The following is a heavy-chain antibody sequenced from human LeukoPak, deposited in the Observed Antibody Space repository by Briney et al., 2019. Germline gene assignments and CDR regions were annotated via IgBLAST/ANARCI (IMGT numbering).Heavy chain of an antibody. Sequence: SETLSLTCAVYGGSFGGYYWSWIRQPPGKGLEWVGEINHSGSTNYNPSLKSRVTVSVDTSKNQFSLKVSSVTAADTAVYYCARAAANFNWFDPWGQGTLATVSS. D-gene: IGHD1-1*01. CDR1: GGSFGGYY. CDR2: INHSGST. J-gene: IGHJ5*02. V-gene: IGHV4-34*01. CDR3: ARAAANFNWFDP.